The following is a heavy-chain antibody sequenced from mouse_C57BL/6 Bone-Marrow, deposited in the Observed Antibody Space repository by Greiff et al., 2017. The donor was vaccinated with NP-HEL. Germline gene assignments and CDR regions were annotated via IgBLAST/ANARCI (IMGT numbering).Heavy chain of an antibody. Sequence: QVQLQQPGAELVMPGASVKLSCKASGYTFTSYWMHWVKQRPGQSLEWIGEIDPSDSYTNYNQKFKGKSTLTVDKSSSTAYMQLSSLTSEDSAVYYCARDSSGYVPFDYWGQGTTLTVSS. CDR2: IDPSDSYT. CDR1: GYTFTSYW. CDR3: ARDSSGYVPFDY. J-gene: IGHJ2*01. V-gene: IGHV1-69*01. D-gene: IGHD3-2*02.